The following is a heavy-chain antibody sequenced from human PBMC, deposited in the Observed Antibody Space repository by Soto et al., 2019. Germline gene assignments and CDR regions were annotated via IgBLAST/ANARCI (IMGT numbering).Heavy chain of an antibody. J-gene: IGHJ4*02. V-gene: IGHV4-4*02. CDR3: ARDRAVSARGSFDY. Sequence: QVQLQESGPGLVEPSGTLSLTCAVSGGSVSSTNWWSWVRQPPGKGLEWIGEIYHSGSTYYNPSLKSRVSISVYKSKNQFSLRLSSVTAADTAVYFCARDRAVSARGSFDYWGQGTLVTVSS. CDR2: IYHSGST. CDR1: GGSVSSTNW. D-gene: IGHD6-19*01.